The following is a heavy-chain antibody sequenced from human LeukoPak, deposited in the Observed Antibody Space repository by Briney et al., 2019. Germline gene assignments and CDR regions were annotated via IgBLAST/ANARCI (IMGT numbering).Heavy chain of an antibody. CDR2: INPNSGGT. J-gene: IGHJ4*02. V-gene: IGHV1-2*02. CDR3: ARGKLRFLEWLLSIDY. CDR1: GYTFTGYY. D-gene: IGHD3-3*01. Sequence: ASVKVSCKASGYTFTGYYMHWVRQAPGQGLEWMGWINPNSGGTNYAQKFQGGVTMTRDTSISTAYMELSRLRSDDTAVYYCARGKLRFLEWLLSIDYWGQGTLVTVSS.